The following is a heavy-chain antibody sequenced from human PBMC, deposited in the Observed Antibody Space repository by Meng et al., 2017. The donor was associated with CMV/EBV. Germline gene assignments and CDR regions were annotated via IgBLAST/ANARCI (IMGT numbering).Heavy chain of an antibody. Sequence: SETLSLTCTVSGGSINSNNYYWGWIRQPPGKGLEWIGSISYSGSTYYNPSLKSRVTISVDTSKNQFSLKLSSVTAADTAVHFCARRPVYGWFDRWGQGTLVTVSS. CDR1: GGSINSNNYY. J-gene: IGHJ5*02. V-gene: IGHV4-39*01. D-gene: IGHD1-14*01. CDR2: ISYSGST. CDR3: ARRPVYGWFDR.